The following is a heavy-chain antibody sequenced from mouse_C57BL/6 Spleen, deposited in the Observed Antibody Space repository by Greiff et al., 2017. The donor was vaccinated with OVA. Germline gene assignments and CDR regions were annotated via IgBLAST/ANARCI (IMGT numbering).Heavy chain of an antibody. CDR2: IDPSDSET. D-gene: IGHD1-1*01. CDR3: ARAPYGSSLYYAMDY. CDR1: GYTFTSYW. V-gene: IGHV1-52*01. Sequence: QVQLQQPGAELVRPGSSVKLSCKASGYTFTSYWMHWVKQRPIQGLEWIGNIDPSDSETHYNQKFKDKATLTVDKSSSTAYMQLSSLTSEDSAVYYCARAPYGSSLYYAMDYWGQGTSVTVSS. J-gene: IGHJ4*01.